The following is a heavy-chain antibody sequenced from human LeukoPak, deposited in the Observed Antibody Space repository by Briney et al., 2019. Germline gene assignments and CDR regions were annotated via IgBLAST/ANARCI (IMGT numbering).Heavy chain of an antibody. CDR1: GFTVSNNY. Sequence: GGSLRHLRTAPGFTVSNNYMYWVRQAPGKGLEWVSLIYSGGGTYYADSVKGRFTISRDNSKNTLYLQMNSLRPEDTAVYYCARNNYGGESGYYWVQGTLVTVSS. J-gene: IGHJ4*02. CDR2: IYSGGGT. D-gene: IGHD4-23*01. V-gene: IGHV3-53*01. CDR3: ARNNYGGESGYY.